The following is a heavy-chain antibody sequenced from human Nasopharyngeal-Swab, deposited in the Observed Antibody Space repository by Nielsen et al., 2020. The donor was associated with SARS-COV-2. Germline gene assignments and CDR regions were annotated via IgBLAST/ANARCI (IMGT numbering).Heavy chain of an antibody. J-gene: IGHJ5*01. CDR2: VYSNGSP. Sequence: SETLSLTCTVSGGSISSYYWSWIRQPAGKRLEWIGRVYSNGSPNYYPYLKSRVTMSADTSTNQFSLKLTSVTAADPALYYCARGPITLRWWFDPWGQGTLVTVSS. CDR1: GGSISSYY. CDR3: ARGPITLRWWFDP. D-gene: IGHD2-21*01. V-gene: IGHV4-4*07.